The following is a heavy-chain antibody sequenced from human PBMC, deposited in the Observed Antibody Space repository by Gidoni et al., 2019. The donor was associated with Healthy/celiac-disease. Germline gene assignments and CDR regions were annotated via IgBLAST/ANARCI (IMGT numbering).Heavy chain of an antibody. CDR2: IRSKAYGGTT. V-gene: IGHV3-49*03. CDR1: GFTFGDYA. D-gene: IGHD1-26*01. J-gene: IGHJ4*02. Sequence: EVQLVESGGGLVQPGRSLRLSCTASGFTFGDYAMSWFRQAPGKGLEWVGFIRSKAYGGTTEYAASVKGRFTISRDDSKSIAYLQMNSLKTEDTAVYYCTRERVGATGYWGQGTLVTVSS. CDR3: TRERVGATGY.